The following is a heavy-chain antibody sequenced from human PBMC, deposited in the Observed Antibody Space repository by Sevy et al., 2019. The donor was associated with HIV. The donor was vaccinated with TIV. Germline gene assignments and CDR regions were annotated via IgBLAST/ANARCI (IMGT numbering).Heavy chain of an antibody. CDR3: ARRGTGLDYYYGMDV. CDR1: GYTFISYA. V-gene: IGHV1-3*01. D-gene: IGHD1-1*01. CDR2: INAAGGNT. Sequence: ASVKVSCKASGYTFISYAIHWVRQAPGQGLQWMGWINAAGGNTKYSQNFQGRVTFSTDTSANTAYMKLSSLRSEDTAVYDCARRGTGLDYYYGMDVWGQGTTVTVSS. J-gene: IGHJ6*02.